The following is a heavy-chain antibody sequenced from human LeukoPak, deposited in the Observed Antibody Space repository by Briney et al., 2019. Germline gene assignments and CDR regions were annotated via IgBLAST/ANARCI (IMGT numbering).Heavy chain of an antibody. CDR2: IYSGGST. CDR1: GLTVSSNY. D-gene: IGHD6-13*01. CDR3: AKSAGYSSSWYGVDAFDI. V-gene: IGHV3-53*01. J-gene: IGHJ3*02. Sequence: GGSLRLSCAASGLTVSSNYMSWVRQAPGKGLEWVSVIYSGGSTYYADSVKGRFTISRDNSKNTLYLQMNSLRAEDTAVYYCAKSAGYSSSWYGVDAFDIWGQGTMVTVSS.